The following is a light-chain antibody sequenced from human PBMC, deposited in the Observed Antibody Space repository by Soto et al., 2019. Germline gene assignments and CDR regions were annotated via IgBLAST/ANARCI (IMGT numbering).Light chain of an antibody. Sequence: EIVLTQYPGTLYLSPGEGATISCRASQSVSSSYIAWYQQRPGQTPSLLIYGASTRATGIPDRFSGSGSGTLFTLTLSRLEPGDFAVYYFLHFGGTTFTFGQGTQRETK. V-gene: IGKV3-20*01. CDR1: QSVSSSY. CDR3: LHFGGTTFT. J-gene: IGKJ5*01. CDR2: GAS.